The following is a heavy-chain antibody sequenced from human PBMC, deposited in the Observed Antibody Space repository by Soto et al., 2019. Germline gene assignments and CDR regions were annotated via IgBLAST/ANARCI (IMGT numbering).Heavy chain of an antibody. V-gene: IGHV3-21*01. Sequence: EVQLVESGGGLVKPGGSLRLSCAASGFTFSSYSMNWVRQAPGKGLEWVSSISSSSSYIYYADSVKGRFTISRDNAKTSLYLQMNRLRAEDTAVYYCARDVPAPSNYDFWSGYYTSFDYWGQGTLVTVSS. D-gene: IGHD3-3*01. CDR3: ARDVPAPSNYDFWSGYYTSFDY. CDR2: ISSSSSYI. J-gene: IGHJ4*02. CDR1: GFTFSSYS.